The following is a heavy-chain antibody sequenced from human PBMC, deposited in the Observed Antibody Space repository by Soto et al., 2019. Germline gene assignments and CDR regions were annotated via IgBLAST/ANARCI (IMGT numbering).Heavy chain of an antibody. V-gene: IGHV4-4*02. J-gene: IGHJ5*02. D-gene: IGHD2-15*01. CDR1: GGSISSSNW. CDR3: AVGYCSGGSCYPPNWLDP. Sequence: SETLSLTCAVSGGSISSSNWWSWVRQPPGKGLEWIGEIYHSGSTNYNPSLKSRVTISVDKSKNQFSLKLSSVTAADTAVYYCAVGYCSGGSCYPPNWLDPRGQGTLVTVAS. CDR2: IYHSGST.